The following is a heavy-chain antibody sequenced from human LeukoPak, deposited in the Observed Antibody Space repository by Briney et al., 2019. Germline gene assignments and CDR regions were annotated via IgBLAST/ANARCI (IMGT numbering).Heavy chain of an antibody. CDR2: ISYDGSNK. Sequence: GRSLRLSCAASGFTFSSYGMYWVRQAPGKGLEWVAVISYDGSNKYYADSVKGRFTISRDNSKNTLYLQMNSLRAEDTAVYYCAKVDRGLELRAPPVYWGQGTPVTVSS. V-gene: IGHV3-30*18. J-gene: IGHJ4*02. D-gene: IGHD1-7*01. CDR3: AKVDRGLELRAPPVY. CDR1: GFTFSSYG.